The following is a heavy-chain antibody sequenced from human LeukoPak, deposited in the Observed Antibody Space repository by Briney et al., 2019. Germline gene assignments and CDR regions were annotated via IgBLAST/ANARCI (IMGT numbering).Heavy chain of an antibody. J-gene: IGHJ5*02. Sequence: SQTLSLTCTVSGGSISSRGYYWSWIRQHPGKGLEGIGYIYYSGSPYYNPSLKSRVTISVDTSKNQFSVKLSSVTAADTAVYYCARDIVATRPHNWFDPWAREPWSPSPQ. D-gene: IGHD5-12*01. CDR2: IYYSGSP. V-gene: IGHV4-31*03. CDR3: ARDIVATRPHNWFDP. CDR1: GGSISSRGYY.